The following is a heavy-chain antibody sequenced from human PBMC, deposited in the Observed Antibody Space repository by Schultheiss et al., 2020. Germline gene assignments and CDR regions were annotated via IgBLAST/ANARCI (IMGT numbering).Heavy chain of an antibody. CDR1: GGSISSYY. J-gene: IGHJ4*02. CDR3: ARGSKAARRGNYFDY. D-gene: IGHD6-6*01. Sequence: GSLRLSCTVSGGSISSYYWSWIRQPPGKGLEWIGRIYTSGSTNYNPSLKSRVTISVDTSKNQFSLKLSSVTAADTAVYYCARGSKAARRGNYFDYWGQGTLVTVSS. V-gene: IGHV4-4*07. CDR2: IYTSGST.